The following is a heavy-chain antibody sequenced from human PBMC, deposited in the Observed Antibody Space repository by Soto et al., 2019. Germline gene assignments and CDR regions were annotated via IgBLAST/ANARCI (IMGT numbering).Heavy chain of an antibody. D-gene: IGHD2-2*01. CDR2: ISGSGGST. CDR1: GFTFSSYA. J-gene: IGHJ5*02. Sequence: GGSLRLSCAASGFTFSSYAMRRVRQAPGKGLEWVSAISGSGGSTYYADSVKGRFTISRDNSKNTLYLQMNSLRAEDTAVYYCAKSWPSVPGNWFDPWGQGTMVTVSS. CDR3: AKSWPSVPGNWFDP. V-gene: IGHV3-23*01.